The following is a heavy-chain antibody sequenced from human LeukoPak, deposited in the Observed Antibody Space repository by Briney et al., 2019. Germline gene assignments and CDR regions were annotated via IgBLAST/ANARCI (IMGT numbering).Heavy chain of an antibody. V-gene: IGHV4-59*01. CDR1: GGSISSYY. D-gene: IGHD3-22*01. Sequence: PSETLSLTCTVSGGSISSYYWSWIRQPPGKGLEWIGYIYYSGSTNYNPSLKSRVTISVDTSKNQFSLKLSSVTAADTAVYYCARTYCYDSSGYPYFDYWGQGTLVTVSS. J-gene: IGHJ4*02. CDR3: ARTYCYDSSGYPYFDY. CDR2: IYYSGST.